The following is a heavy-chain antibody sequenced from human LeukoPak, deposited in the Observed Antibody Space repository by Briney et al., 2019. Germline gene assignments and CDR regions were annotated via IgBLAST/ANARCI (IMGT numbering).Heavy chain of an antibody. J-gene: IGHJ4*02. CDR2: ISSSGNT. CDR1: VASISTYY. D-gene: IGHD3-10*01. CDR3: AREVYYYSSGSYYNFDY. Sequence: SETLFLTCTVSVASISTYYWSWIQQPAGKGLEWVGHISSSGNTNYNPSLKSRVTMSVDTSKNHFSLKLTSVTAADTAVYYCAREVYYYSSGSYYNFDYWGQGTLVTVSS. V-gene: IGHV4-4*07.